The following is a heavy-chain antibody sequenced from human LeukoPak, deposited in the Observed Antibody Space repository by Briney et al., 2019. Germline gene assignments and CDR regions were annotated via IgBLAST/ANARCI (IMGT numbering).Heavy chain of an antibody. V-gene: IGHV3-74*01. Sequence: PGGSLRLSCAASGFTFSSYWMHWVRQAPGKGLVWVSHINNDGSSTTYADSVKGRFTISRDNAKNTLYLQMNSLRAEDTAVYYCVRKYENLDYWGQGTLVTVSS. CDR1: GFTFSSYW. CDR2: INNDGSST. CDR3: VRKYENLDY. D-gene: IGHD3-3*01. J-gene: IGHJ4*02.